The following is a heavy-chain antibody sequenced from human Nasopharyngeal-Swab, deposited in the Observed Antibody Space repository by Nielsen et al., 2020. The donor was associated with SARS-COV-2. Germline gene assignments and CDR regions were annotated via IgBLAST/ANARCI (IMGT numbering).Heavy chain of an antibody. Sequence: WVRQAPGQRLEWLGWINAGNGNTKYSQKFQGRVTITRDTSASTAYMELSSLRSEDTAVYYCARAVWVVPAAISPAHHWFDPWGQGTLVTVSS. CDR3: ARAVWVVPAAISPAHHWFDP. D-gene: IGHD2-2*01. CDR2: INAGNGNT. V-gene: IGHV1-3*01. J-gene: IGHJ5*02.